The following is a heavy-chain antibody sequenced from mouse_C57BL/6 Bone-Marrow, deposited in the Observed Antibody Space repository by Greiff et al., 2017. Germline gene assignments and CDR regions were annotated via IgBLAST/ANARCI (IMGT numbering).Heavy chain of an antibody. Sequence: EVKLQESGAELVRPGASVKLSCTASGFNIKDDYMHWVKQRPEQGLEWIGWIDPENGDTEYASKFQGKATITADTSDNTAYLQLSSLTSEDTAVYYCTTEGIYYYGGSYVGFADWGQGTLVTVSA. CDR1: GFNIKDDY. V-gene: IGHV14-4*01. J-gene: IGHJ3*01. CDR2: IDPENGDT. D-gene: IGHD1-1*01. CDR3: TTEGIYYYGGSYVGFAD.